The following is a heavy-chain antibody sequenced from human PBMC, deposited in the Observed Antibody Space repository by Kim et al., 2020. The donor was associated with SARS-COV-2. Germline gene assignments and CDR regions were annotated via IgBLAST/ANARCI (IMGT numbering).Heavy chain of an antibody. D-gene: IGHD4-17*01. CDR1: GGSISYYY. CDR2: IYYSGST. CDR3: ARNYGAYLSPYYYYGMDV. J-gene: IGHJ6*02. Sequence: SETLSLTCTVSGGSISYYYWSWIRQPPGKGLEWIGYIYYSGSTNYNPSLKSRVTISVDTSKNQFSLKLSSVTAADTAVYYCARNYGAYLSPYYYYGMDVWGQGTTVTVSS. V-gene: IGHV4-59*08.